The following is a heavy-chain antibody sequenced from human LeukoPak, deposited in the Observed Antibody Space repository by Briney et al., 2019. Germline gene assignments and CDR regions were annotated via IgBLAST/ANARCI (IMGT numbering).Heavy chain of an antibody. Sequence: PGGSLRLSCAASGFTFSSYAMSWVRQAPGKGLEWVSGISGSGGSTYYADSVKGRFTISRDNSKNTLYLQMNSLRAEDTAVYYCAKDSWVVPAAMRGPFDYWGQGTLVTVSS. CDR3: AKDSWVVPAAMRGPFDY. D-gene: IGHD2-2*01. V-gene: IGHV3-23*01. CDR2: ISGSGGST. CDR1: GFTFSSYA. J-gene: IGHJ4*02.